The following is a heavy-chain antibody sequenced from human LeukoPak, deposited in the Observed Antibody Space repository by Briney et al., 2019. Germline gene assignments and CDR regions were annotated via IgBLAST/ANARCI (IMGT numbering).Heavy chain of an antibody. D-gene: IGHD3-9*01. J-gene: IGHJ5*02. Sequence: WASVKVSCKASGYTFTSYDINWVRQATGQGLEWMGWMNPNSGNTGYAQKFQGRVTITRNTSISTAYMELSSLRSEDTAVYYCARARYDILTGYYRGWFDPWGQGTLVTVSS. CDR3: ARARYDILTGYYRGWFDP. V-gene: IGHV1-8*03. CDR2: MNPNSGNT. CDR1: GYTFTSYD.